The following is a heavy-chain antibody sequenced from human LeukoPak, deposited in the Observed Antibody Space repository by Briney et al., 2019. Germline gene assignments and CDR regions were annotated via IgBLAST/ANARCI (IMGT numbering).Heavy chain of an antibody. CDR2: INPNSGGT. V-gene: IGHV1-2*02. CDR1: GYTFTGYY. Sequence: GASVKVSCKASGYTFTGYYMHWVRQAPGQGLEWMGWINPNSGGTNYAQKFQGRVTMTRDTSISTAYMELSRLRSDDTAVYYCAREAASYYYDSSGYSSFDYWGQGTLVTVSS. CDR3: AREAASYYYDSSGYSSFDY. J-gene: IGHJ4*02. D-gene: IGHD3-22*01.